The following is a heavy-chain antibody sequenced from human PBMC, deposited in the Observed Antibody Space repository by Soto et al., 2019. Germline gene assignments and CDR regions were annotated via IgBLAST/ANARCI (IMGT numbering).Heavy chain of an antibody. Sequence: SQTLSLTCAISGDSVSSNSAAWNWIRQSPSRGLEWLGRTYYRSKWYNDYAVSVKSRITINPDTSKNQFSLKLNTVTPEDTAVYYSASGQVRRDTAMASYYFDYWGQGTLVTVSS. J-gene: IGHJ4*02. CDR1: GDSVSSNSAA. D-gene: IGHD5-18*01. V-gene: IGHV6-1*01. CDR2: TYYRSKWYN. CDR3: ASGQVRRDTAMASYYFDY.